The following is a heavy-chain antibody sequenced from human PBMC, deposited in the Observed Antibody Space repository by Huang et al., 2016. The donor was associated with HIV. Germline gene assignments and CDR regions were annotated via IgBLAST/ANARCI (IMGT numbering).Heavy chain of an antibody. CDR3: ARYGGPRALWSPYYYYYYMDF. Sequence: QVQLVQSGAAVKKPGSSVKVSCKASGGTFSSSGFNWVRQATGPEREWMVGIIPMIGTRNYERKFQGRGTITADDSTSTVFMELSSLRSEDTAVYYCARYGGPRALWSPYYYYYYMDFWGKGTTVTVSS. J-gene: IGHJ6*03. CDR2: IIPMIGTR. V-gene: IGHV1-69*13. CDR1: GGTFSSSG. D-gene: IGHD3-10*01.